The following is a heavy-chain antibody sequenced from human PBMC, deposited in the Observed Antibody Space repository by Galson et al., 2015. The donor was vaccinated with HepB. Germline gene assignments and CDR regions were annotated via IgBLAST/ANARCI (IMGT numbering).Heavy chain of an antibody. CDR2: INPNSGGT. J-gene: IGHJ6*02. Sequence: SVKVSCKASGSNFIDYYLHWLRQAPGQGLEWMGRINPNSGGTNSAQKFQGRVTMTRDMSISTAYMELSRLTSDDTAVYFCARDGGMDVWGQGTTVTVSS. CDR1: GSNFIDYY. V-gene: IGHV1-2*06. CDR3: ARDGGMDV.